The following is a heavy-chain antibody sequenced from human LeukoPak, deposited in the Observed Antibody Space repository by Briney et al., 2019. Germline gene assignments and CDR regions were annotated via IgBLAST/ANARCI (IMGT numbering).Heavy chain of an antibody. CDR1: GVSFTRYA. J-gene: IGHJ4*02. D-gene: IGHD2-2*01. V-gene: IGHV4-59*01. CDR2: IYNSGTT. Sequence: SETLRLSCTVSGVSFTRYAWAWIRQPPGKGLEYIGYIYNSGTTNYNPSLKSRATLSVDTSKNQFSLKLRSVTAADTAVYYCSGGGYYDVPSCFAYLLDYSGQGTLVTVSS. CDR3: SGGGYYDVPSCFAYLLDY.